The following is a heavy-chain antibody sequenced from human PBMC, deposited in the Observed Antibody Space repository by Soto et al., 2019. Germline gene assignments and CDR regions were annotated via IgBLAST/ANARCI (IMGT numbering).Heavy chain of an antibody. CDR3: ARRGYYYSDYYGMDV. CDR1: GGSISSGGYY. Sequence: TLSLTCTVSGGSISSGGYYWSWIRQHPGKGLEWIGYIYYSGSTYYNPSLKSRVTISVATSKNQFSLKLSSVTAADTAVYYCARRGYYYSDYYGMDVRGQGTTVT. J-gene: IGHJ6*01. CDR2: IYYSGST. D-gene: IGHD3-22*01. V-gene: IGHV4-31*03.